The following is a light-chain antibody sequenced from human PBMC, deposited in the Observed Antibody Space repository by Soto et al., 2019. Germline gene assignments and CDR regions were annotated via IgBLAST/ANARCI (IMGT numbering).Light chain of an antibody. CDR2: DAS. CDR3: QQYYSYPLFT. Sequence: DIQMTQSPSSLSASVGDRVTITCQASQDISNYLNWYQQKPGKAPKLLIYDASNLETGVPSRFSGSGSGTDFTLTISCLQSEDFATYYCQQYYSYPLFTFGPGTKVDIK. V-gene: IGKV1-33*01. CDR1: QDISNY. J-gene: IGKJ3*01.